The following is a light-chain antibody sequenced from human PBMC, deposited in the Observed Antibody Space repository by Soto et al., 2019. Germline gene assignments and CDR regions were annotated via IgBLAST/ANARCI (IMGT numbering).Light chain of an antibody. V-gene: IGKV3-20*01. CDR3: HQYDPWT. Sequence: EIVLTQSPGTLSLSPGERATLSCRASQSVNSIYLAWYQQKPGQAPRLLIYGASSRATGIPDRFSGSGSGTDFTITISGLEPEDFEVYYCHQYDPWTFGQGTKVDIK. J-gene: IGKJ1*01. CDR1: QSVNSIY. CDR2: GAS.